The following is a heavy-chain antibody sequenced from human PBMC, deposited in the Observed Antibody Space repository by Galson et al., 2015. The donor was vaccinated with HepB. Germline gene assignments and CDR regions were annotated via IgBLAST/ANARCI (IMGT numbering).Heavy chain of an antibody. CDR2: ISAYNGNT. D-gene: IGHD5-12*01. CDR1: GYTFTSYG. CDR3: ARGGRYRGYDFRGLGY. J-gene: IGHJ4*02. V-gene: IGHV1-18*01. Sequence: SVKVSCKASGYTFTSYGISWVRQAPGQGLEWMGWISAYNGNTNYAQKLQGRVTMTTDTSTSTAYMELRSLRSDNTAVYYCARGGRYRGYDFRGLGYWGQGTLVTVSS.